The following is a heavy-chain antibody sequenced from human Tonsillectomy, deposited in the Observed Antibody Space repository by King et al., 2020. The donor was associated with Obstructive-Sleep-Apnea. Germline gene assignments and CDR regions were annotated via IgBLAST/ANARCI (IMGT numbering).Heavy chain of an antibody. Sequence: QLQESGPGLVKPSETLSLTCTVSGGSISSSNYYWGWIRQPPGKGLEWIGSIYYSGSTYYNPSLKSRVTISVDTSKNQFSLKLSSVTAADTAVYYCARVGYGDYVGARSASDYWGQGTPVTVSS. V-gene: IGHV4-39*07. CDR2: IYYSGST. D-gene: IGHD4-17*01. J-gene: IGHJ4*02. CDR3: ARVGYGDYVGARSASDY. CDR1: GGSISSSNYY.